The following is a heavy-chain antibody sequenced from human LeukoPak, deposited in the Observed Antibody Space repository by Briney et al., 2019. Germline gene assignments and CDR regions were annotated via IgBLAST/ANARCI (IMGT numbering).Heavy chain of an antibody. J-gene: IGHJ5*02. CDR2: IIPIFGTA. V-gene: IGHV1-69*13. CDR1: GGTFSNYA. Sequence: SVKVSCKASGGTFSNYAISWVRQAPGQGLEWMGGIIPIFGTANYAQKFQGRVTITADESTSTAYMELSSLRSEDTAVYYCARGDNSSSWYGTWWFDPWGQGTLVTVST. D-gene: IGHD6-13*01. CDR3: ARGDNSSSWYGTWWFDP.